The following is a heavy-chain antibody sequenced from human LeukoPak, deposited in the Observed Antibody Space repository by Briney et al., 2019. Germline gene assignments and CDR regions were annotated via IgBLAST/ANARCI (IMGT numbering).Heavy chain of an antibody. Sequence: ASVKVSCKASGYTCTSYGISWVRQAPGQGLEWMGWISAYNGNTNYAQKLQGRVTMTTDTSTSTAYMELRSLRSDDTAVYYCAREAVTVLRYYYYGMDVWGQGTTVTVSS. CDR3: AREAVTVLRYYYYGMDV. CDR1: GYTCTSYG. CDR2: ISAYNGNT. V-gene: IGHV1-18*01. J-gene: IGHJ6*02. D-gene: IGHD4-17*01.